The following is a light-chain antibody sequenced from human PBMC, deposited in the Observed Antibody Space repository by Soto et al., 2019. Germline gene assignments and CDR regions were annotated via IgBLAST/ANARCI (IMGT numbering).Light chain of an antibody. CDR1: QSVSSSY. CDR3: QHYGSSPYT. V-gene: IGKV3-20*01. J-gene: IGKJ2*01. CDR2: GAS. Sequence: EIVLTQSPGTLSLSPGERATLSCRASQSVSSSYLAWYQQKPGQAPRLLIYGASSSATGIPDRFDGSGSGTDFTITISRLEPEYFDEYYCQHYGSSPYTFGQGTKLEIK.